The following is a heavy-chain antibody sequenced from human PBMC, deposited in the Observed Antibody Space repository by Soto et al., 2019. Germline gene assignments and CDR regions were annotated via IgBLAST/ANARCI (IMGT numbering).Heavy chain of an antibody. CDR3: AKNPLHALPSSWYYFDY. V-gene: IGHV3-23*01. Sequence: GGSLRLSCAASGFTFSSYAMSWVRQAPGKGLEWVSAISGSGGSTYYADSVKGRFTISRDNSKNTLYLQMNSLRAEDTAVYYCAKNPLHALPSSWYYFDYWGQGTLVTVSS. CDR1: GFTFSSYA. J-gene: IGHJ4*02. CDR2: ISGSGGST. D-gene: IGHD6-13*01.